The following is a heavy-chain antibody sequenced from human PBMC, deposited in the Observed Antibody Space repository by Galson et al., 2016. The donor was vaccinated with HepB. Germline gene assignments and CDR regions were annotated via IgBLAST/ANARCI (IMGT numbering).Heavy chain of an antibody. CDR1: GHTFTSYY. J-gene: IGHJ6*04. D-gene: IGHD6-13*01. CDR3: AAALDDYYYGMDM. Sequence: SVKVSCKASGHTFTSYYIHWVRQAPGQGLEWMGIINPRSSNTNYAQKFQGRVTMTRDTSTSTVYMQLSSLRSDDTAVYYCAAALDDYYYGMDMWGKGTTVTVSS. CDR2: INPRSSNT. V-gene: IGHV1-46*01.